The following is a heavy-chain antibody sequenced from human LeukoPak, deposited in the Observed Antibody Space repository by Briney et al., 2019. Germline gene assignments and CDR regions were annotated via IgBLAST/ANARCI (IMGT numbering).Heavy chain of an antibody. J-gene: IGHJ4*02. CDR2: IYYSGST. CDR1: GGSFSGYY. Sequence: SETLSLTCAVYGGSFSGYYWSWIRQPPGKGLEWIGYIYYSGSTNYNPSLKSRVTISVDTSKNQFSLKLSSVTAADTAVYYCARAYSSSWLTFDYWGQGTLVTVSS. CDR3: ARAYSSSWLTFDY. V-gene: IGHV4-59*08. D-gene: IGHD6-13*01.